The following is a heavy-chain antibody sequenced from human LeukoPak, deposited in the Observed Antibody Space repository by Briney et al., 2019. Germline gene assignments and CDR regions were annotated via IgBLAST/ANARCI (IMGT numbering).Heavy chain of an antibody. CDR1: GGSISSYY. Sequence: SETLSLTCTVSGGSISSYYWSWIRQPPGKGLEWIGFIYYGGSINYNPSLKSRVTISVDSSKTQVSLKLSSVTAADTAVYYCARGNDYWGQGTLVTVSS. V-gene: IGHV4-59*08. CDR3: ARGNDY. CDR2: IYYGGSI. J-gene: IGHJ4*02.